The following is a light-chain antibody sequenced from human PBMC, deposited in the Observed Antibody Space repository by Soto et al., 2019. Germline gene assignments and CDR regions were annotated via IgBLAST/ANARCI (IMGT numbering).Light chain of an antibody. J-gene: IGKJ1*01. CDR3: QQYSSDWPWK. CDR2: GAT. V-gene: IGKV3-20*01. Sequence: VLTTFPGRLPRFLGARANLSCRACHRVSSSLLAWYQQKPGQAPRLLIYGATNRATGIPDRFSGSGSGTDFTLTISRLQPEDFAVYYCQQYSSDWPWKFGQGTKVDIK. CDR1: HRVSSSL.